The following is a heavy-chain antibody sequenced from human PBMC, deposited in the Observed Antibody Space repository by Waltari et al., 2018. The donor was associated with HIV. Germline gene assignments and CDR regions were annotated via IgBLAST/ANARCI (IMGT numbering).Heavy chain of an antibody. J-gene: IGHJ4*02. V-gene: IGHV3-30*18. Sequence: QVQLVASGGGEGHPGRSLSISGAPPGLHFITYTNPQSRQAPGKGVECVAVISDDGSNKYSADSVKGRFTIYRDNSKDTLYLQMNSLRTEDTAVYYCAKAVEVTQRGHFDYWGQGTLVTVSS. CDR1: GLHFITYT. CDR3: AKAVEVTQRGHFDY. CDR2: ISDDGSNK. D-gene: IGHD1-1*01.